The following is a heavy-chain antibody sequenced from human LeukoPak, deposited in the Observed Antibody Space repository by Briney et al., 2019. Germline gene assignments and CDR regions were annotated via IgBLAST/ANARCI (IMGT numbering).Heavy chain of an antibody. Sequence: SETLSLTCAVYGGSFSGYYWSWIRQPPGKGLEWIGEINHSGSTNYSPSLKSRVTISVDTSKNQFSLKLSSVTAADTAVYYCARKLRTVYGSGKSNFDYWGQGTLVTVSS. J-gene: IGHJ4*02. CDR3: ARKLRTVYGSGKSNFDY. V-gene: IGHV4-34*01. CDR2: INHSGST. CDR1: GGSFSGYY. D-gene: IGHD3-10*01.